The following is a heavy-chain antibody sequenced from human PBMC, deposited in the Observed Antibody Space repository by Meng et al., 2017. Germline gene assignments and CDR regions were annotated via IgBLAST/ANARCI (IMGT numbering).Heavy chain of an antibody. J-gene: IGHJ4*02. V-gene: IGHV3-74*01. CDR2: ISGDGSST. D-gene: IGHD1-26*01. CDR1: GLNFNSYW. CDR3: GTGGDYYSFHY. Sequence: EVQLVGSAGGLVQPWVFLRLSCAASGLNFNSYWMHWVRQAPGKVLVWVSRISGDGSSTIYAESVKGRFTISRDNAKHTLYLQMNSLRGEDTAVYYCGTGGDYYSFHYWGQGTLVTVSS.